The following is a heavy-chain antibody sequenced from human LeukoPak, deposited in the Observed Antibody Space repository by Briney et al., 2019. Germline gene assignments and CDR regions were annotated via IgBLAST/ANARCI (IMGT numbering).Heavy chain of an antibody. D-gene: IGHD5-12*01. CDR3: ARVNSGYDFRGGHDAFDI. V-gene: IGHV4-30-4*02. J-gene: IGHJ3*02. CDR2: IYYSGST. Sequence: SETLSLTCTVSGGSISSGDYYWSWIRQPPGKGLEWIGYIYYSGSTYYNPSLKSRVTISVDTSKNQFSLKLSSVTAADTAVYYCARVNSGYDFRGGHDAFDIWGQGTMVTVSS. CDR1: GGSISSGDYY.